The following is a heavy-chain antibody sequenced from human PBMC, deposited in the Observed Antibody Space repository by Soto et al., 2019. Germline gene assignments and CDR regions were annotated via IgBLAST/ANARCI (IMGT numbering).Heavy chain of an antibody. Sequence: ASVKVSCKASGGTFSSYRINWVRQAPGQGLEWVGGIVPIYRTADYAQKFQGRVTITADESARTAYLEVRSLKSQDTAVYYCARDSGAKLSSSWGQGTLVTFSS. V-gene: IGHV1-69*13. J-gene: IGHJ4*02. CDR1: GGTFSSYR. D-gene: IGHD6-13*01. CDR2: IVPIYRTA. CDR3: ARDSGAKLSSS.